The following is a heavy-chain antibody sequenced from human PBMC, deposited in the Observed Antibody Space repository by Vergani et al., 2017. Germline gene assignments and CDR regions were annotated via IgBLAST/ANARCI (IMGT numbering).Heavy chain of an antibody. Sequence: QVQLVESGGGVVQPGRSLRLSCAASGFTFSSYGMHWVRQAPGKGLEWVAVISYDGSNKYYADSVKGRFTISRDNSKNTLYLQMNSLRAEDTAVYYCARALYGIAAAGGFDYWGQGTLVTVSS. CDR2: ISYDGSNK. V-gene: IGHV3-30*03. CDR3: ARALYGIAAAGGFDY. J-gene: IGHJ4*02. D-gene: IGHD6-13*01. CDR1: GFTFSSYG.